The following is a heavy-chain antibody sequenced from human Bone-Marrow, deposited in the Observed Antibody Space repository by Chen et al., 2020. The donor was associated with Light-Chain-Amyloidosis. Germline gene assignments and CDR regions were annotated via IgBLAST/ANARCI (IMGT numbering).Heavy chain of an antibody. CDR2: IYPDDSDA. CDR1: GYTFPNYW. D-gene: IGHD5-12*01. Sequence: EVQLEQSGPEVIKPGESLKISCKGSGYTFPNYWIGWVRQMLGKGLGWMGGIYPDDSDARYSPSFEGQVAMSADKSITTAYLQWRRLKASDTAMYYCARRRDGYNFDYWGQGTLVTVSS. CDR3: ARRRDGYNFDY. V-gene: IGHV5-51*01. J-gene: IGHJ4*02.